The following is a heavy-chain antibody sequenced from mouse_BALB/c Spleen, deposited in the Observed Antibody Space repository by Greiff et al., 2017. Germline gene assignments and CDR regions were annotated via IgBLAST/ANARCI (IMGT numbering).Heavy chain of an antibody. Sequence: VQLQQSGAELAKPGASVKMSCKASGYTFTSYWMHWVKQRPGQGLEWIGYINPSTGYTEYNQKFKAKATLTADKSSSTASMQLSSLTSEDSAVYYCASRGGYGPHAMDYWGQGTSVTVSS. CDR3: ASRGGYGPHAMDY. V-gene: IGHV1-7*01. CDR2: INPSTGYT. J-gene: IGHJ4*01. CDR1: GYTFTSYW. D-gene: IGHD1-2*01.